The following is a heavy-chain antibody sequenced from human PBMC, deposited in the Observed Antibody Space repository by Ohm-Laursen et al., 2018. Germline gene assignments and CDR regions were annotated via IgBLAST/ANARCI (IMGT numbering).Heavy chain of an antibody. Sequence: TLSLTCTVSGGSISSYYWSWNRQPAGKGLEWIGRIYTSGSTNYNPSLKSRVTMSVDTSKDQFSLRLSSVTAADTAVYYCARDGAAARAFDYWGQGTLVTVSS. CDR2: IYTSGST. V-gene: IGHV4-4*07. CDR1: GGSISSYY. CDR3: ARDGAAARAFDY. D-gene: IGHD6-13*01. J-gene: IGHJ4*02.